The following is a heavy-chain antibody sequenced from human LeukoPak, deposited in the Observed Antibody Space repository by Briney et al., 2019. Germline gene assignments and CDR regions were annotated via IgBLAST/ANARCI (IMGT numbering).Heavy chain of an antibody. D-gene: IGHD7-27*01. J-gene: IGHJ6*03. V-gene: IGHV3-48*03. Sequence: GGSLRLSCAASGFTFSSYEMNWVRQTPGKGLEWVSYISSSGRTMYYADSVKGRFTISRDDAKNSLYLQMNSLRAEDTALYYCAKGIRQLGNYYYYMDVWGKGTTVTVSS. CDR1: GFTFSSYE. CDR2: ISSSGRTM. CDR3: AKGIRQLGNYYYYMDV.